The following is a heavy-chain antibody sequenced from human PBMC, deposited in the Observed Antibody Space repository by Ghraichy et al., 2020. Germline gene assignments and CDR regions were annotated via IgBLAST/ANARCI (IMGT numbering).Heavy chain of an antibody. Sequence: GGSLRLSCAASGFMFDNHPMHWVRQAPGKGLEWVAVISYDGRNKYYADSVKGRFTISRDNSKNTLYLQINSLTTEDTAMFYCARAGDGDLDYWGQGTLVTVSS. CDR1: GFMFDNHP. CDR2: ISYDGRNK. V-gene: IGHV3-30*03. CDR3: ARAGDGDLDY. D-gene: IGHD4-17*01. J-gene: IGHJ4*02.